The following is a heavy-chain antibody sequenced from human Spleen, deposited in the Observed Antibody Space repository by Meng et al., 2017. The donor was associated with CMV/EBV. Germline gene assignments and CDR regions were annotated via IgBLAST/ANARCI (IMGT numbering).Heavy chain of an antibody. V-gene: IGHV4-59*12. Sequence: SETLSLTCTVFGGSISSYYWSWIRQPPGKGLEWIGYIHYSGSTNYNPSLKSRVTISVDTSKNQFSLKLSSVTAADTAVYYCARRRWYSGSYWPPLDYWGQGTLVTVSS. CDR1: GGSISSYY. D-gene: IGHD1-26*01. CDR2: IHYSGST. J-gene: IGHJ4*02. CDR3: ARRRWYSGSYWPPLDY.